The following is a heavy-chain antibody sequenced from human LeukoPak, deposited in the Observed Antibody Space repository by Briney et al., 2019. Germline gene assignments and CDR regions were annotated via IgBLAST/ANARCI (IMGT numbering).Heavy chain of an antibody. Sequence: KPSETLSLTCTVSGGSISSGSYYWSWIRQPAGKGLEWIGRIYTSGSTNYNPSLKSRVTISVDTSKNQFSLKLSSVTAADTAVYYCARTIVGATDYWGRGTLVTVSS. J-gene: IGHJ4*02. CDR2: IYTSGST. D-gene: IGHD1-26*01. V-gene: IGHV4-61*02. CDR1: GGSISSGSYY. CDR3: ARTIVGATDY.